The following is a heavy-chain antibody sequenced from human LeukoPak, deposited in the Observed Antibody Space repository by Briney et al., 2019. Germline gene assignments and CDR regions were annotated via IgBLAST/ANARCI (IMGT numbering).Heavy chain of an antibody. CDR3: VRDSTGITYYSSRGFDY. V-gene: IGHV3-21*01. CDR1: GFTFSSYA. J-gene: IGHJ4*02. CDR2: ISTSSSYI. Sequence: GGSLRLSCAASGFTFSSYAMNWVRQAPGKGLQWVSSISTSSSYIYYADSLKGRFTISRDNAKNSVYLQVDSLRAEDTAVYYCVRDSTGITYYSSRGFDYWGQGTLVTVSS. D-gene: IGHD3-10*01.